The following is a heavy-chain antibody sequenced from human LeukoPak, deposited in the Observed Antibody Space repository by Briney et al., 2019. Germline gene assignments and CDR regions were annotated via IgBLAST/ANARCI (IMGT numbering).Heavy chain of an antibody. CDR3: ARVVTMVRGVITHFDY. CDR2: IYHSGST. V-gene: IGHV4-38-2*02. Sequence: SETLSLTCTVSGGSSSGYYWGWIRQPPGKGLEWIGSIYHSGSTYYNPSLKSRVTISVDTSKNQFSLKLSSVTAADTAVYYCARVVTMVRGVITHFDYWGQGTLVTVSS. CDR1: GGSSSGYY. J-gene: IGHJ4*02. D-gene: IGHD3-10*01.